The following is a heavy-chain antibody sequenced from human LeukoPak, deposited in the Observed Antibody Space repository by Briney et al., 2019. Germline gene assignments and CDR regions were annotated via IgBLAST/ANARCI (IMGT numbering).Heavy chain of an antibody. V-gene: IGHV1-2*02. CDR2: INPNSGGT. CDR1: GYTFTGYY. CDR3: ARKYYDSSGYYYYMDV. Sequence: ASVKVSCKASGYTFTGYYMHWVRQAPGQGLEWMGWINPNSGGTNYAQKFQGRVTMTRDTSISTAYMELSRLRSDDTAVYYCARKYYDSSGYYYYMDVWGKGTTATVSS. D-gene: IGHD3-22*01. J-gene: IGHJ6*03.